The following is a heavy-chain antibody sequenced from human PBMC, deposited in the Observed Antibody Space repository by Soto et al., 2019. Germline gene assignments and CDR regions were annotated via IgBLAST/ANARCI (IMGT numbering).Heavy chain of an antibody. CDR1: VFTFSSYA. V-gene: IGHV3-23*01. CDR2: ISGSGGST. CDR3: ANSVGYYYDGSGYADLDY. Sequence: GWSLRLSCSASVFTFSSYAMSWFRQAPGKGLEWVSAISGSGGSTYYADSVMGRFTISRDNSKNTLYLQMNSLRAEDTAVYYCANSVGYYYDGSGYADLDYWGQGTLVTVSS. D-gene: IGHD3-22*01. J-gene: IGHJ4*02.